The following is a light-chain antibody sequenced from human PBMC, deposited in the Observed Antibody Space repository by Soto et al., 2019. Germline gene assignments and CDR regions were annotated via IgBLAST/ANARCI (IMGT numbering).Light chain of an antibody. V-gene: IGKV3-20*01. J-gene: IGKJ1*01. CDR1: QTVSSNY. CDR3: QLYGTSPKP. CDR2: AAS. Sequence: EIVLTQSPGTLSLSPGERATLSCRASQTVSSNYLAWYQQKPGQAPRLLIYAASTRATGIPDRFSGSGSGTDFTLSISRLEPEDFAVYYCQLYGTSPKPFGQWTKVEIK.